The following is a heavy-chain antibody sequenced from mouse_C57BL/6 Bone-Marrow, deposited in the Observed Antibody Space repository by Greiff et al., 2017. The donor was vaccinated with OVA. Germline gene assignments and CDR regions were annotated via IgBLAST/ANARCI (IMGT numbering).Heavy chain of an antibody. CDR3: TTAYSSGY. D-gene: IGHD2-10*01. V-gene: IGHV14-4*01. CDR2: IDPENGDT. J-gene: IGHJ2*01. Sequence: EVKLMESGAELVRPGASVKLSCTASGFNIKDDYMHWVKQRPEQGLEWIGWIDPENGDTEYASKFQGKATITADTSSNTAYLQLSSLTSEDTAVYYCTTAYSSGYWGQGTTLTVSS. CDR1: GFNIKDDY.